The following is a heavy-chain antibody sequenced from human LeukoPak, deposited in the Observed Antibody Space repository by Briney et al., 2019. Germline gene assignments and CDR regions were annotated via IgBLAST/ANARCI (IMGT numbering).Heavy chain of an antibody. CDR2: INHSGST. CDR3: ARASKHYYGSGKRGYFDY. V-gene: IGHV4-34*01. D-gene: IGHD3-10*01. J-gene: IGHJ4*02. CDR1: GGSFSGYY. Sequence: SETLSLTCAVYGGSFSGYYWSWIRQPPGKGLEWIGGINHSGSTNYNPSLKSRVTISVDTSKNQFSLKLSSVTAADTAVYYCARASKHYYGSGKRGYFDYWGQGTLVTVSS.